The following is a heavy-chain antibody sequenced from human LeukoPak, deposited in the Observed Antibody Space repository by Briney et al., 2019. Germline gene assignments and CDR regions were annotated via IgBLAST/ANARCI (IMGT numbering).Heavy chain of an antibody. D-gene: IGHD1-26*01. Sequence: HPGGSLRLSCAASGFIFSHYGMSWVRQVPGKGLEWVSTISGGGGSTYYADSVKGRFTISRDNSKNTLYLQVNSLRAEDTAVYYCAKGGKWDVTPFDYWGQGTLVTVSS. V-gene: IGHV3-23*01. CDR3: AKGGKWDVTPFDY. J-gene: IGHJ4*02. CDR1: GFIFSHYG. CDR2: ISGGGGST.